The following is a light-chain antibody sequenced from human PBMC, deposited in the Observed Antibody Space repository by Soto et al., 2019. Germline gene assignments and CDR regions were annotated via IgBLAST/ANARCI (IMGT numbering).Light chain of an antibody. V-gene: IGKV2-30*01. CDR1: QSLENSDGKTY. Sequence: DVVVTQSPLSLPVTLGQSASISCRSSQSLENSDGKTYLSWFKQRPGQSPRRLISEVSKRNSGVPQRSRCRGLGTEFTLHISSLEDEDFGVYYCRQGRQLASTFGQGTRVEIK. J-gene: IGKJ1*01. CDR2: EVS. CDR3: RQGRQLAST.